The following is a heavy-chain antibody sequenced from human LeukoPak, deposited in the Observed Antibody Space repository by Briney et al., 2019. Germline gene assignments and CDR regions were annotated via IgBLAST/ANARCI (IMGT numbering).Heavy chain of an antibody. CDR2: ISSNGNT. Sequence: SETLSLTCSVSGVSINSRYYDWWGWIRQPPGKGLEWIGSISSNGNTYYKPSLRTRVTISVDTSKNQFSLKLTSVTAADTALYYCARSQFSGNWFDPWGQGTLVTVSS. V-gene: IGHV4-39*07. CDR1: GVSINSRYY. J-gene: IGHJ5*02. CDR3: ARSQFSGNWFDP.